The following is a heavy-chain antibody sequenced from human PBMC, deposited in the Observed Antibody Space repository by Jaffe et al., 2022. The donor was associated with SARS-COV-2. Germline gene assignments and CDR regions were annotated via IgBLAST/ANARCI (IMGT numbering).Heavy chain of an antibody. D-gene: IGHD2-2*01. J-gene: IGHJ4*02. CDR1: GGSINSDIYF. Sequence: QVQLQESGPGLVKPSETLSLTCSVSGGSINSDIYFWNWIRQPAGKGLEWIGRIFNSGSTDYNPSLKSRITMSVDLTKNQFSLKLSSVTAADTAVYYCARGDHRSTGGFVDFWGQGALVTVSS. V-gene: IGHV4-61*02. CDR3: ARGDHRSTGGFVDF. CDR2: IFNSGST.